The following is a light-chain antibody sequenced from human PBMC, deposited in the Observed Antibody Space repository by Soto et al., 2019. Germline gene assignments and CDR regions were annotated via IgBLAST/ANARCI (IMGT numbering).Light chain of an antibody. J-gene: IGKJ4*01. V-gene: IGKV4-1*01. Sequence: DIVMTQSPDSLAVSLGERATITCKSSQSVFYNSNNKNYLAWYQQQPRQPPRLLIHWASARESGVPDRFSGSGSVTDFTLSISSRQTEDVAVYFCQSDYDIPLPFGGGTKVEIK. CDR1: QSVFYNSNNKNY. CDR3: QSDYDIPLP. CDR2: WAS.